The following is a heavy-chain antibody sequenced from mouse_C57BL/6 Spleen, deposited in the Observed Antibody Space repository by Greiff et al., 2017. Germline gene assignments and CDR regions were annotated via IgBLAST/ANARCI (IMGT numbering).Heavy chain of an antibody. CDR1: GYTFTSYW. CDR3: ARPGDGNYFDY. D-gene: IGHD2-3*01. CDR2: IDPSDSYT. V-gene: IGHV1-59*01. J-gene: IGHJ2*01. Sequence: VQLQQPGAELVRPGTSVKLSCKASGYTFTSYWMHWVKQRPGQGLEWIGVIDPSDSYTNYNQKFKGKATLTVDTSSSTAYMQLSSLTSEDSAVYYCARPGDGNYFDYWGKGTTLTVSS.